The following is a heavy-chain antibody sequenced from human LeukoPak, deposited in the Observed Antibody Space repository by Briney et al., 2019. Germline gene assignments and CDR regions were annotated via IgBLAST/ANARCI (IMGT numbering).Heavy chain of an antibody. CDR1: GGSISSSSYY. D-gene: IGHD3-9*01. Sequence: SETLSLTCTVSGGSISSSSYYWGWIRQPPGKGLEWIGSIYYSGSTYYNPSLKSRVTISVDTSKNQFSLKLSSVTAADTAVYYCARDPAFYDILTGYYNPHWFDPWGQGTLVTVSS. V-gene: IGHV4-39*07. CDR2: IYYSGST. CDR3: ARDPAFYDILTGYYNPHWFDP. J-gene: IGHJ5*02.